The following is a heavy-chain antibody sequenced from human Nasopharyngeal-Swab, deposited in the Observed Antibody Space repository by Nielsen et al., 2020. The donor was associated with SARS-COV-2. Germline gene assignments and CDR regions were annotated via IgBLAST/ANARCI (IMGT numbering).Heavy chain of an antibody. CDR1: GYTFTSYA. CDR3: ARDEKAQGIFGVVISGQWWFDP. CDR2: INTHTGNP. D-gene: IGHD3-3*01. Sequence: ASVKVSCKASGYTFTSYAMNWVRQAPVQGLECMGWINTHTGNPTYAQGFTGRFVFSLDTSVSTAYLQISSLKAEDTAVYYCARDEKAQGIFGVVISGQWWFDPWGQGTLVTVSS. J-gene: IGHJ5*02. V-gene: IGHV7-4-1*02.